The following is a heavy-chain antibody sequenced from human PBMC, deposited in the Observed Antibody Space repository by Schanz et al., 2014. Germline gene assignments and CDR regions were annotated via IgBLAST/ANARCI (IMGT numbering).Heavy chain of an antibody. CDR3: AKGFGGYDLVLDY. V-gene: IGHV3-30*02. Sequence: QVQLVESGGGVVQPGGSLRLSCAASGFTFTNLGMHWVRRAPGKGLEWVAFIRYDGSNQYYADSVKGRFTISRDNSKNTLSLQMNSLRAEDTAVYYCAKGFGGYDLVLDYWGQGAVVIVSS. CDR1: GFTFTNLG. CDR2: IRYDGSNQ. D-gene: IGHD5-12*01. J-gene: IGHJ4*02.